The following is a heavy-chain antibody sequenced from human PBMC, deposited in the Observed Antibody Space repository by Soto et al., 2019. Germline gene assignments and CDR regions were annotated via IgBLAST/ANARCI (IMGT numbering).Heavy chain of an antibody. CDR1: GYTFSPFW. D-gene: IGHD3-10*01. CDR2: INSDGTTK. V-gene: IGHV3-74*01. J-gene: IGHJ3*01. Sequence: EVLLVESGGGLVQPGESLRLSCEASGYTFSPFWMHWVRQAPGKGLVWVSHINSDGTTKLYADSVKGRFTISRDNGKKQMDSQMNSLKADDKGVYFCFRDRGYPDSFDVWGRGTVVTVSS. CDR3: FRDRGYPDSFDV.